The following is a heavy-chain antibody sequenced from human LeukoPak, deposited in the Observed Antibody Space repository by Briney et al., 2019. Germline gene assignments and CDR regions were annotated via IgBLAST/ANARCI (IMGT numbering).Heavy chain of an antibody. D-gene: IGHD2-2*01. CDR1: GFTFSSYS. V-gene: IGHV3-21*03. CDR2: ISSSSSYI. J-gene: IGHJ4*02. Sequence: GGSLRLSCAASGFTFSSYSMNWVRQAPGKGLEWVSSISSSSSYIYYADSVKGRFTISRDNAKNSLYLQMNSLKTEDTAVYYCTTDPIVVVPAAIHYFDYWGQGTPVTVSS. CDR3: TTDPIVVVPAAIHYFDY.